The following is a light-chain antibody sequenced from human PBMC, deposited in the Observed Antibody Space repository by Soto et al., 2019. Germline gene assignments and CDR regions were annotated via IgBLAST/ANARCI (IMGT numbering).Light chain of an antibody. CDR2: DAS. V-gene: IGKV3-11*01. CDR1: QSVSSS. CDR3: EQYKNWPQT. Sequence: GLTKSPATLSLSPGERATLSCRASQSVSSSLSWYQQKPGQAPRLLIYDASNRATGIPARFSGSGSGTDFTLTISILQSEDFAEYHCEQYKNWPQTFGQGTKVDIK. J-gene: IGKJ1*01.